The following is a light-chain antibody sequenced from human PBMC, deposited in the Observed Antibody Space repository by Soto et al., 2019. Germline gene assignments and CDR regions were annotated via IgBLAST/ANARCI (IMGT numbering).Light chain of an antibody. CDR2: EAS. J-gene: IGKJ4*01. V-gene: IGKV1-33*01. Sequence: DIEMTQSPSSLSASVGDRVTITCQASQDISHYLNWYRQRAGKAPQLLIHEASTLQSGVSSRFSGTGSGKDFTFSISRLQPEDVGTYYCQHYDNFPVTFGGGTKVEIK. CDR1: QDISHY. CDR3: QHYDNFPVT.